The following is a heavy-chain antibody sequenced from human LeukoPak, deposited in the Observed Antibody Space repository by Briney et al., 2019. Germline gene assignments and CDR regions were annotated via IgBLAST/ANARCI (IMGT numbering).Heavy chain of an antibody. J-gene: IGHJ4*02. V-gene: IGHV3-64*01. D-gene: IGHD5-24*01. CDR1: GFTFSGYA. CDR2: ISSNVGNT. CDR3: ARSRDAYRALDY. Sequence: LSGGSLRHFCAASGFTFSGYAMHWVRQAPGKGLEYVSGISSNVGNTYYANSVRGRFTISRDNSKNTLYLQMGSLRAEDMAVYFCARSRDAYRALDYWGQGTLVTVSS.